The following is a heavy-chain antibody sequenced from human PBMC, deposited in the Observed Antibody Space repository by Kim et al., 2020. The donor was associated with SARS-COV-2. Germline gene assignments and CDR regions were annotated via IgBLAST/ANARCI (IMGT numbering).Heavy chain of an antibody. CDR3: TTDLVVDSSQYYYYYGMDV. V-gene: IGHV3-15*01. Sequence: GGSLRLSCAASGFTFSNAWMSWVRQAPGKGLEWVGRIKSKTDGGTTDYAAPVKGRFTISRDDSKNTLYLQMNSLKTEDTAVYYCTTDLVVDSSQYYYYYGMDVWGQGTTVTVSS. J-gene: IGHJ6*02. CDR1: GFTFSNAW. CDR2: IKSKTDGGTT. D-gene: IGHD2-8*02.